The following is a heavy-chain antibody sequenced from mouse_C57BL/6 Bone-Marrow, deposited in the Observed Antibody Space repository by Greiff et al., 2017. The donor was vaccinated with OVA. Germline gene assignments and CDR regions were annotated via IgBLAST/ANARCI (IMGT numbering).Heavy chain of an antibody. V-gene: IGHV3-6*01. CDR1: GYSITSGYY. J-gene: IGHJ4*01. CDR2: ISYDGSN. CDR3: ARGDYYYGSRDAMDY. Sequence: EVQLQQSGPGLVKPSQSLSLTCSVTGYSITSGYYWNWIRQFPGNKLEWMGYISYDGSNNYTPSLNNRISITRDTSQNQFVLKLNSVTTEDTATYYCARGDYYYGSRDAMDYWGQGTSVTVSS. D-gene: IGHD1-1*01.